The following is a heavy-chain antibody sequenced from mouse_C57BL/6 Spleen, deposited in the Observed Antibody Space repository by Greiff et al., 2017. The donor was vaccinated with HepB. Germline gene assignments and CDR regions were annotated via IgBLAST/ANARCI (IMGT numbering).Heavy chain of an antibody. CDR3: ARRGLYLFAY. J-gene: IGHJ3*01. CDR2: IYPSDSET. Sequence: QVQLQQPGAELVRPGSSVKLSCKASGYTFTSYWMDWVKQRPGQGLEWIGNIYPSDSETHYNQKFKDKATLTVDKSSSTAYMQLSSLTSEDSAVYYCARRGLYLFAYWGQVTLVTVSA. V-gene: IGHV1-61*01. D-gene: IGHD2-1*01. CDR1: GYTFTSYW.